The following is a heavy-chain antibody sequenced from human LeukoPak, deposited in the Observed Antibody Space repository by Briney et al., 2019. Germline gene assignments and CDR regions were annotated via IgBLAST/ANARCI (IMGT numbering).Heavy chain of an antibody. J-gene: IGHJ3*02. CDR1: GFTFDDYA. Sequence: PGGSLRLSCAASGFTFDDYAMHWVRQAPAKGLEWVSLISWDGGSTYYADSVKGRFTISRDNSKNSLYLQMNSLRAEDTALYYCAKDSYPVRDGYNYRFYDAFDIWGEGTMVTVCS. CDR2: ISWDGGST. D-gene: IGHD5-24*01. V-gene: IGHV3-43D*03. CDR3: AKDSYPVRDGYNYRFYDAFDI.